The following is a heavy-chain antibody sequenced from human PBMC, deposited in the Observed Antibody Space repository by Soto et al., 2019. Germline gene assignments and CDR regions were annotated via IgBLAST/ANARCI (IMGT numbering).Heavy chain of an antibody. CDR1: GFTFDDFA. CDR2: INWNSGSI. D-gene: IGHD3-22*01. V-gene: IGHV3-9*01. Sequence: QPGGSLRLSCAASGFTFDDFAMHWVRQAPGKGLEWVSGINWNSGSIGYADSVKVRFTISRDNAKNSLYLQMNSLRAEDTALYYCAKAVGPYYYDSSGYPFDYWGQGTLVTDSS. J-gene: IGHJ4*02. CDR3: AKAVGPYYYDSSGYPFDY.